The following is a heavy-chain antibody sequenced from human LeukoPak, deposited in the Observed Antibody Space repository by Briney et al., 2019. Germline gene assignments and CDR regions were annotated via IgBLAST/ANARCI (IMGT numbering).Heavy chain of an antibody. CDR3: AKLTSCSFDY. Sequence: GGSLRLSCAASGFTFRGYSMSWVRQAPGEGLEWVSTISDSGGRTYYADSVKGRFTISRDDSKNTLYLQMNSLRAEDTAVYYCAKLTSCSFDYWGQGTLVTVSS. V-gene: IGHV3-23*01. CDR1: GFTFRGYS. J-gene: IGHJ4*02. CDR2: ISDSGGRT.